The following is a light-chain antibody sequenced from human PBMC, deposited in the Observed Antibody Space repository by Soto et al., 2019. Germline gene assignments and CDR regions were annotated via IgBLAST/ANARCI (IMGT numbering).Light chain of an antibody. V-gene: IGLV2-8*01. CDR2: EVS. Sequence: QSALTQPPSASGSPGQSVTISCTGTSSDVGGYKYVSWYQQHPGKAPKLLIYEVSNRPSGVPDRFSGSKSGNTASLTVSGLQAADEAYYYCSSYAGSYNWVFGGGTKLTVL. CDR3: SSYAGSYNWV. CDR1: SSDVGGYKY. J-gene: IGLJ3*02.